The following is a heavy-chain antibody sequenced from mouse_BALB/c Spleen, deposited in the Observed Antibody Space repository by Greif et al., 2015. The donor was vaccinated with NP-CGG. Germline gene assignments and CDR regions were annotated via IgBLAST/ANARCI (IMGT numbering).Heavy chain of an antibody. CDR2: IDPSGSET. CDR1: GYTFTSYW. D-gene: IGHD2-10*02. Sequence: QVQLQQPGAELVKPGAPVKLSCKASGYTFTSYWMNWVKQRPGRGLEWIGRIDPSGSETHYNQKFKDKATLTVDKSSSTAYIQLSSLTSEDSAVYYCARWAYGKEYFDVWGAGTTVTVSS. CDR3: ARWAYGKEYFDV. V-gene: IGHV1-69*02. J-gene: IGHJ1*01.